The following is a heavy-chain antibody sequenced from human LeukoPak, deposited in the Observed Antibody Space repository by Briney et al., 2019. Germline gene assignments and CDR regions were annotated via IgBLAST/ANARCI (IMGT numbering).Heavy chain of an antibody. CDR2: IKQDGSEK. J-gene: IGHJ6*03. D-gene: IGHD3-10*01. CDR1: GFTFSSYW. Sequence: GGSLRLSCAASGFTFSSYWMSWVRQAPGKGLEWVANIKQDGSEKYYVDSVKGRFTISRDNAKNSLYLQMNSLRAEDTAVYYCARYSGFGEQYAGYMDVWGKGTTVTVSS. V-gene: IGHV3-7*01. CDR3: ARYSGFGEQYAGYMDV.